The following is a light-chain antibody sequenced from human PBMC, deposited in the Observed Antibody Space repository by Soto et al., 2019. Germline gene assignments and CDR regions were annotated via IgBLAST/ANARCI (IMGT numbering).Light chain of an antibody. V-gene: IGKV3-20*01. CDR3: QQHGSSPLT. CDR1: QSVTSSY. Sequence: EMVLTQSPGTLSLSPGERATLTCRASQSVTSSYLAWHQQQPGQPPSLIMDGASSRATASTDRVSGSGCGTDFTLTISSLEPEDFAVYYCQQHGSSPLTFGPGTKVDIK. J-gene: IGKJ3*01. CDR2: GAS.